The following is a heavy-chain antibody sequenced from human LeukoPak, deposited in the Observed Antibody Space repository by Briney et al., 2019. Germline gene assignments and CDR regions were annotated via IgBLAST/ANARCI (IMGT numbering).Heavy chain of an antibody. CDR2: ISAYNGNT. CDR3: AKGIRGVVGSWNVDY. J-gene: IGHJ4*02. D-gene: IGHD1-1*01. V-gene: IGHV1-18*01. CDR1: GYTFTSYG. Sequence: GASVTLSCTASGYTFTSYGISWARQAPGPGLEWMGWISAYNGNTTYAQKLQGRVTITPDESTSTAYVELRGLRSDDTALYCGAKGIRGVVGSWNVDYWGQGALVTVCS.